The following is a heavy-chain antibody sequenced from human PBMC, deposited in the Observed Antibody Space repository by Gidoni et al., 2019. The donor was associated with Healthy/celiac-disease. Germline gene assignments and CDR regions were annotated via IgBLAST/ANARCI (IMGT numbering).Heavy chain of an antibody. D-gene: IGHD1-26*01. CDR2: ISGSGGST. CDR3: ASQGWELGPLKY. J-gene: IGHJ4*02. CDR1: GFTFSSYA. Sequence: EVQLLESGGGLVQPGGSLRLSCAASGFTFSSYALRWVRQAPGKGLEWVSAISGSGGSTYYADSVKGRFTISRDNSKNTLYLQMNSLRAEDTAVYYCASQGWELGPLKYWGQGTLVTVSS. V-gene: IGHV3-23*01.